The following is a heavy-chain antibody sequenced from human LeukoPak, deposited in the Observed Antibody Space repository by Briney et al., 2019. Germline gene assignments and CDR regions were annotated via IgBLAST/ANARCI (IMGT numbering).Heavy chain of an antibody. J-gene: IGHJ6*03. CDR3: ARGRWDFWSDYYMDV. CDR1: GFTFSSYS. D-gene: IGHD3-3*01. Sequence: GGSLRLSCAASGFTFSSYSMNWVRQAPGKGLEWVSYISSSSSTIYYADSVKGRFTISRDNAKNSLYLQMNSLRAEDTAVYYCARGRWDFWSDYYMDVWGKGTTVTVSS. V-gene: IGHV3-48*01. CDR2: ISSSSSTI.